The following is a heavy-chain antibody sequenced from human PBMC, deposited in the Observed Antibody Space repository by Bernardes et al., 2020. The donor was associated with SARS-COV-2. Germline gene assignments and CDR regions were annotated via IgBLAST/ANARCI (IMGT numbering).Heavy chain of an antibody. Sequence: VGSLRLSCVASGFSFSSYWIYWVRQLPGKGLASVAGISPDGTGTVYADSVRGRFTISRDNAKNTLYLQMNSLRAEDTAVYYCAKDGVRDFDCWGQGTLVTVSS. CDR3: AKDGVRDFDC. D-gene: IGHD2-21*01. CDR1: GFSFSSYW. V-gene: IGHV3-74*01. CDR2: ISPDGTGT. J-gene: IGHJ4*02.